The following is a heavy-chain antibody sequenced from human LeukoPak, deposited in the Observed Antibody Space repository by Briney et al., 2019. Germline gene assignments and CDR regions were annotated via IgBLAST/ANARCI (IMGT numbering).Heavy chain of an antibody. CDR1: GGSISTYY. CDR3: ARDRREFWSGLKTPYYYYGMDV. D-gene: IGHD3-3*01. Sequence: SETLSLTCTVSGGSISTYYWNWIRQPPGKGLEWIGYIYYSGSTNYNPSLKSRVTISVDTSKNQFSLKLSSVTAADTAVYYCARDRREFWSGLKTPYYYYGMDVWGQGTTVTVSS. CDR2: IYYSGST. J-gene: IGHJ6*02. V-gene: IGHV4-59*01.